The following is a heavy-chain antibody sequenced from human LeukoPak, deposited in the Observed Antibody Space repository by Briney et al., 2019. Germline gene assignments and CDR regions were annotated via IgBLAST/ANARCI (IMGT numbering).Heavy chain of an antibody. D-gene: IGHD2-2*01. CDR1: GGSISSYY. Sequence: SETLSLTCTVSGGSISSYYWNWIRQPAGKGLEWIGRIYTSGSTNYNPSLKSRVTMSVDTSKNQFSLKLSSVTAADTAVYYCARERVGLVDRSSTSCYGNYYYYYMDVWGKGTTVTVSS. V-gene: IGHV4-4*07. CDR2: IYTSGST. CDR3: ARERVGLVDRSSTSCYGNYYYYYMDV. J-gene: IGHJ6*03.